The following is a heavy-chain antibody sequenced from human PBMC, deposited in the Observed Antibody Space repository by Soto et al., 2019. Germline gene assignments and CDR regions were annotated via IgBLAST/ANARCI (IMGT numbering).Heavy chain of an antibody. J-gene: IGHJ5*02. V-gene: IGHV4-59*12. CDR1: GGSISSYY. CDR2: INYSGST. Sequence: PSETLSLTCTVSGGSISSYYWSWIRQPPGKGLEWIGEINYSGSTNYNPSLKSRVTISVDTSKNQFSLKLSSVTAADTAVYYCASKSATDTNNWFDPWGQGTLVTVSS. D-gene: IGHD3-3*01. CDR3: ASKSATDTNNWFDP.